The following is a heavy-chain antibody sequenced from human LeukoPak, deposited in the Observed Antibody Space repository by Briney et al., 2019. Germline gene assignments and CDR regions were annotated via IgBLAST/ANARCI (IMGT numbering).Heavy chain of an antibody. D-gene: IGHD2-15*01. J-gene: IGHJ4*02. CDR1: GFTFSSYG. CDR2: ISGSGGST. V-gene: IGHV3-23*01. Sequence: GGSLRLSCAGSGFTFSSYGMSWVRQAPGKGLEWVSAISGSGGSTYYADSVKGRFTISRDNSKNTLYLQMNSLRAEDTAVYYCARANGYCSGGTCPGYWGQGTLVTVSS. CDR3: ARANGYCSGGTCPGY.